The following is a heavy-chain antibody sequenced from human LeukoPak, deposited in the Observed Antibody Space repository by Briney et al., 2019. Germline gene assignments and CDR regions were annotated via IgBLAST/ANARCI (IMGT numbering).Heavy chain of an antibody. Sequence: PSETLSLTCTVSGGSISSYYWSWIRQPPGKGLEWIGYIYYSGSTNYNPSLKSRVTLSVDTSKNQFSLKLSSVTAADTAVYYCARRSSSWPVPYYFDYWGQGTLVTVSS. J-gene: IGHJ4*02. D-gene: IGHD6-13*01. V-gene: IGHV4-59*08. CDR3: ARRSSSWPVPYYFDY. CDR2: IYYSGST. CDR1: GGSISSYY.